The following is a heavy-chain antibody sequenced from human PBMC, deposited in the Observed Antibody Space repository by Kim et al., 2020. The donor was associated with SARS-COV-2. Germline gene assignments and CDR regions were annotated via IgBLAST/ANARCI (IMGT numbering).Heavy chain of an antibody. CDR1: GFTFSSYG. Sequence: GGSLRLSCAASGFTFSSYGMHWVRQAPGKGLEWVAVIWYDGSNKYYADSVKGRFTISRDNSKNTLYLQMNSLRAEDTAVYYCAKPQASVAGTGYFDYRGQGKLVTVSS. CDR3: AKPQASVAGTGYFDY. V-gene: IGHV3-33*06. D-gene: IGHD6-19*01. J-gene: IGHJ4*02. CDR2: IWYDGSNK.